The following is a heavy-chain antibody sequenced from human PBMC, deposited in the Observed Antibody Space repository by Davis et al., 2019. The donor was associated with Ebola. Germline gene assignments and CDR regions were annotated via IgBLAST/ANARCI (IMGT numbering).Heavy chain of an antibody. CDR3: ATPMGRGYIDY. CDR2: INPSGGST. V-gene: IGHV1-46*03. J-gene: IGHJ4*02. CDR1: GGTFSSYT. D-gene: IGHD3-10*01. Sequence: ASVKVSCKASGGTFSSYTISWVRQAPGQGLEWMGIINPSGGSTSYAQKFQGRVTMTRDTSTSTVYMELSSLRSEDTAVYYCATPMGRGYIDYWGQGTLVTVSS.